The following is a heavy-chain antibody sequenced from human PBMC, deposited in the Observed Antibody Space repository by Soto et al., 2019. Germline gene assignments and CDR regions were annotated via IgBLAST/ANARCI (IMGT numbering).Heavy chain of an antibody. D-gene: IGHD5-18*01. Sequence: QVQLVESGGGVVQPGRSLRLSCAASGFIFSSYGMYWVRQAPGKGLEWVAVIYYDGSNRYYADSVKGRFTISRDKSKNTLYLQMNSLRAEDTALYYCVRDGGAALGSTFDYWGQGTLVTVSS. J-gene: IGHJ4*02. CDR1: GFIFSSYG. CDR2: IYYDGSNR. CDR3: VRDGGAALGSTFDY. V-gene: IGHV3-33*01.